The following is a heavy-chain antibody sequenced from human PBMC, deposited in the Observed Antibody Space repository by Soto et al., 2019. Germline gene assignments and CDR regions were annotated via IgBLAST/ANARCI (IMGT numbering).Heavy chain of an antibody. D-gene: IGHD3-22*01. CDR2: ISGTYGST. CDR3: ASDYDTSGYYEGPYYYGMDV. Sequence: GGSLRLSCAASGFTFSNYAMSWVRQAPGKGLQWVSSISGTYGSTYYPDSVKGRFTISRDNSKNTLYLQMNSLTAEDTAVYYCASDYDTSGYYEGPYYYGMDVWGQGTTVTVSS. J-gene: IGHJ6*02. V-gene: IGHV3-23*01. CDR1: GFTFSNYA.